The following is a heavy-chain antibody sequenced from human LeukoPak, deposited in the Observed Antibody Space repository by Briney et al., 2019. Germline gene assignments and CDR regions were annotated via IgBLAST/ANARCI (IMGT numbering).Heavy chain of an antibody. CDR3: AKGFASTVVTRNDAFDI. CDR1: GSTFDDYA. Sequence: PGRPLRLSCAASGSTFDDYAMHWVRQAPGKGLEWVSGISWNSGSIGYADSVKGRFTISRDNAKNSLYLQMNSLRAEDTALYYCAKGFASTVVTRNDAFDIWGQGTMVTVSS. J-gene: IGHJ3*02. CDR2: ISWNSGSI. D-gene: IGHD4-17*01. V-gene: IGHV3-9*01.